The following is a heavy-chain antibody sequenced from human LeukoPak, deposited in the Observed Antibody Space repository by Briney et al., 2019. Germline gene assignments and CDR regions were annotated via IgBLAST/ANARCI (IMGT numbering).Heavy chain of an antibody. CDR2: IYTSGST. CDR1: GGSISSYY. J-gene: IGHJ4*02. V-gene: IGHV4-4*09. D-gene: IGHD4-17*01. Sequence: SETLSLTSTVSGGSISSYYWSWIRQPPGKGLEWIGYIYTSGSTNYNPSLKSRVTISVDTSKNQLSLKLSSVTAADTAVYYCARHNYGDYLEIDYWGQGTLVTVSS. CDR3: ARHNYGDYLEIDY.